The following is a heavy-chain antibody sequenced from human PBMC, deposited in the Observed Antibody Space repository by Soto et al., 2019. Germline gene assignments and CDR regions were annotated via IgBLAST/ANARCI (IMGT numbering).Heavy chain of an antibody. CDR3: ARVPGGTMIVVVIIRGHSGPFDI. J-gene: IGHJ3*02. Sequence: PSETLSLTCAVSGGSISSSNWWRWVRQPPGKGLEWIGEIYHSGSTNYNPSLKSRVTISVDKSKNQFSLKLSSLTAADTAVYYCARVPGGTMIVVVIIRGHSGPFDIWGKVTMVTVSS. CDR1: GGSISSSNW. V-gene: IGHV4-4*02. D-gene: IGHD3-22*01. CDR2: IYHSGST.